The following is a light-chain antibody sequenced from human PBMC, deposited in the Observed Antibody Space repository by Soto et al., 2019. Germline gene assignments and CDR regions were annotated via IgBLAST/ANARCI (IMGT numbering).Light chain of an antibody. V-gene: IGKV3-15*01. CDR1: ESVHRN. CDR2: YAS. Sequence: EMVMTQSPATLSVSPGERVTLSCRASESVHRNLAWYQQKPGQGPSLLIYYASTRATGVPDRFTGSGSGTEFTLTISSLQSEDFGVYHCQHYSNWPLTFGPGTKVEIK. CDR3: QHYSNWPLT. J-gene: IGKJ3*01.